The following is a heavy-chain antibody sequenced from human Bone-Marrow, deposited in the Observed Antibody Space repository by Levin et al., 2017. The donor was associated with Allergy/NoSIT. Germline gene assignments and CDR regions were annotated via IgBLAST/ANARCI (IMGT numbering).Heavy chain of an antibody. Sequence: ASVKVSCKASGYSFTASYLHWLRQAPGLGLEWMGWINPDSGGTRCAQKFQGRITLTRDASFITGSMELGRLTSDDTAVYYCARGGRLDGSGTDSDYWGQGTLVTVSS. D-gene: IGHD3-10*01. CDR3: ARGGRLDGSGTDSDY. V-gene: IGHV1-2*02. CDR1: GYSFTASY. CDR2: INPDSGGT. J-gene: IGHJ4*02.